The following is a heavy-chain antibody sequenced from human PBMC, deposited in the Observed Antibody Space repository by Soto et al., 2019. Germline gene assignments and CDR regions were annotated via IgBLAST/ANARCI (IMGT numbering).Heavy chain of an antibody. CDR1: GCTFTSYG. D-gene: IGHD3-10*01. V-gene: IGHV1-18*01. CDR2: ISAYNGGT. J-gene: IGHJ4*02. CDR3: ARVLFGITMVRGVITPFDH. Sequence: ASVKVSCKASGCTFTSYGISLLRHARGQWLECMGWISAYNGGTNYAQKLQGRVTMTTDTSTSTAYMELRSLRSDDTAVYYCARVLFGITMVRGVITPFDHWGQGTLVTVSS.